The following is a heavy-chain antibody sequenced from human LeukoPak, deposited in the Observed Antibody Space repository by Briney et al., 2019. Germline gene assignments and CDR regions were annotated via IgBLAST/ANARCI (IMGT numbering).Heavy chain of an antibody. J-gene: IGHJ6*03. V-gene: IGHV1-2*02. D-gene: IGHD2-8*01. CDR3: ARAPDCTNGVCWNYYMDV. CDR1: GYTFTGYY. CDR2: INPNSGGT. Sequence: GASVKVSFKASGYTFTGYYIHWVRQAPGQGLEWMGWINPNSGGTNYAQKFQGRVTMTRDTSISTAYMELSRLRSDDTAVYYCARAPDCTNGVCWNYYMDVWGKGTTVTVSS.